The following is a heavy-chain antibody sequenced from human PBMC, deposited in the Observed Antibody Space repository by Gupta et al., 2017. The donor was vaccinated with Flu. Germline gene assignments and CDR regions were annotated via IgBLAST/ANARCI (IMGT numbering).Heavy chain of an antibody. D-gene: IGHD3-22*01. V-gene: IGHV3-72*01. CDR1: GFTFSDHH. Sequence: EVQLVESGGGLVQPGGSLRLSCVVSGFTFSDHHMAWVRQAPGKGLEWIGRSRSKANGYSTVYAASVEGRFTFSRDDSKNSLNLQMNSLQTEDTAVYYCTRLNFYDTRGFYNDYWGQGILVTVSS. CDR2: SRSKANGYST. J-gene: IGHJ4*02. CDR3: TRLNFYDTRGFYNDY.